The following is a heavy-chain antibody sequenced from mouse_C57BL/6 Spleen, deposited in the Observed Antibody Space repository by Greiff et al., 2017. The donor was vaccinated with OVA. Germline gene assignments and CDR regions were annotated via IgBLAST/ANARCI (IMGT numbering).Heavy chain of an antibody. J-gene: IGHJ2*01. CDR3: ARSNYPYYFDY. Sequence: QVQLQQPGAELVKPGASVKLSCKASGYTFTSYWMHWVKQRPGQGLEWIGMIHPNSGSTNYNEKFKSKATLTVDKSSSTAYMQLISLTSEDSAVYYCARSNYPYYFDYWGQGTTLTVSS. CDR2: IHPNSGST. CDR1: GYTFTSYW. D-gene: IGHD1-1*02. V-gene: IGHV1-64*01.